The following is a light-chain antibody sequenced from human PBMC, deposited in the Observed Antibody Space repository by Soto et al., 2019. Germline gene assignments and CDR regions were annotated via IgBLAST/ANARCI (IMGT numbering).Light chain of an antibody. CDR3: SSYTSSSTYWV. CDR2: DVS. Sequence: QSALTQPASVSGSPGQSITISCTGTSSDVGGYNYVSWYQQHPGKAPKRMIYDVSNRPSGVSNRFSGSKSGNTASLTISGLQAEDEADYYCSSYTSSSTYWVFGGGTKLTVL. CDR1: SSDVGGYNY. V-gene: IGLV2-14*01. J-gene: IGLJ3*02.